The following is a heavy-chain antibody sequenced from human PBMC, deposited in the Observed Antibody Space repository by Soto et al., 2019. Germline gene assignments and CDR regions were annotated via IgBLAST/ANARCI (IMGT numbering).Heavy chain of an antibody. CDR2: IYYSGST. V-gene: IGHV4-59*01. D-gene: IGHD2-15*01. CDR3: ARVLDVVVVAADPYYYYMDV. Sequence: SETLSLTCTVSGGSISSYYWSWIRQPPGKGLEWIGYIYYSGSTNYNPSLKSRVTISVDTSKNQFSLKLSSVTAADTAVYYCARVLDVVVVAADPYYYYMDVWGKGTTVTVSS. CDR1: GGSISSYY. J-gene: IGHJ6*03.